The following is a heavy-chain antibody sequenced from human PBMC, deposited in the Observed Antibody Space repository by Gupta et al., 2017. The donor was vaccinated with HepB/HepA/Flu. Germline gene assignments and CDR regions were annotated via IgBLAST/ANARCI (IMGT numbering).Heavy chain of an antibody. CDR3: ARERGKLGAPLDY. CDR2: ISYDGSNK. V-gene: IGHV3-30-3*01. CDR1: GFTFSSYA. J-gene: IGHJ4*02. D-gene: IGHD1-26*01. Sequence: QVQLVESGGGVVQPGRSLRLSCAASGFTFSSYAMHWVRQAPGKGLEWVAVISYDGSNKYYADSVKGRFTISRDNSKNTLYLQMNSLRAEDTAVYYCARERGKLGAPLDYWGQGTLVTVSS.